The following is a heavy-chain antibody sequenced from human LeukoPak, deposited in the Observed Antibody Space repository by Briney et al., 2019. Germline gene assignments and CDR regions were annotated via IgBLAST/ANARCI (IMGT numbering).Heavy chain of an antibody. CDR1: GFTFSSYA. CDR3: ARDTWLGH. V-gene: IGHV3-66*01. J-gene: IGHJ4*02. CDR2: IYSGGST. D-gene: IGHD6-19*01. Sequence: GGSLRLSCAASGFTFSSYAMSWVRQAPGKGLEWVSVIYSGGSTYYADSVKGRFTISRDNSKNTLYLQMNSLRAEDTAVYYCARDTWLGHWGQGTLVTVSS.